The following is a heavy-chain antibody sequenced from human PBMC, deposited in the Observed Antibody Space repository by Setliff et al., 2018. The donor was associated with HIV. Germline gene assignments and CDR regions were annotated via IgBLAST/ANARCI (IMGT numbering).Heavy chain of an antibody. Sequence: SETLSLTCSVSGGSISTRSPYYWGWIRQHPGKGLEWIGSISYSGTTYYNPSLKSRVTISVDTSNNQFFLNLTSVTAADTAAYYCARGDHRIIAAAGSGWFDPWGQGTLVTVSS. J-gene: IGHJ5*02. CDR1: GGSISTRSPYY. V-gene: IGHV4-39*01. D-gene: IGHD6-13*01. CDR2: ISYSGTT. CDR3: ARGDHRIIAAAGSGWFDP.